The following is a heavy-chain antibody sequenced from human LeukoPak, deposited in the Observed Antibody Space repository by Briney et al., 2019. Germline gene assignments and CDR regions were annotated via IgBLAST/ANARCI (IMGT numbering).Heavy chain of an antibody. D-gene: IGHD2-15*01. J-gene: IGHJ4*02. CDR1: GFTFSSYA. CDR3: VKEEEYCSGGSCYSDFDY. CDR2: ISSNGGST. V-gene: IGHV3-64D*06. Sequence: GGSLRLSCSASGFTFSSYAMHWVRQAPGRGLEYVSAISSNGGSTYYADSVKGRFTISRDNSKNTLYLQMSSLRAEDTAVYYCVKEEEYCSGGSCYSDFDYWGQGTLVTVSS.